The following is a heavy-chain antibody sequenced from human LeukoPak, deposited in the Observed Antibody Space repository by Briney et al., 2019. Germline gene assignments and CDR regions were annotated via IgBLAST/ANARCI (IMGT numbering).Heavy chain of an antibody. D-gene: IGHD3-10*01. CDR3: ARGYLMKLNGSGSYMIDY. V-gene: IGHV1-8*03. Sequence: ASVKVSCKASGYTFTRYDINWVRQATGQGLEWMGWMNPNSGNTGYAQKFQGRVTITRNTSISTAYMELSSLRSEDTAVYYCARGYLMKLNGSGSYMIDYWGQGTLVTVSS. CDR2: MNPNSGNT. J-gene: IGHJ4*02. CDR1: GYTFTRYD.